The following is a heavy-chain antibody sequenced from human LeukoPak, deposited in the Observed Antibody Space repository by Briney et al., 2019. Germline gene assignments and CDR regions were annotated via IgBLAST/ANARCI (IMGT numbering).Heavy chain of an antibody. D-gene: IGHD3-10*01. J-gene: IGHJ6*02. V-gene: IGHV3-7*01. CDR3: AKQGVTVVRGILSYGMDV. CDR1: EFSVSNYW. CDR2: INQDGSEK. Sequence: GGSLRLSCAASEFSVSNYWMTWVRQAPGKALEWVANINQDGSEKYYVDSVKGRFTISRDNAKKSLWLQMNSLRAEDTAVYYCAKQGVTVVRGILSYGMDVWGQGTSVSVSS.